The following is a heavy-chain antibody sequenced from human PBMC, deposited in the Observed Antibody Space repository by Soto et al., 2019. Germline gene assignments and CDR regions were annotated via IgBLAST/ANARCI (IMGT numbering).Heavy chain of an antibody. CDR3: AKGGVAAARGYFDH. V-gene: IGHV3-23*01. J-gene: IGHJ4*02. CDR1: GFNFIIYG. D-gene: IGHD6-13*01. CDR2: ISGSGSVT. Sequence: PGGSLRLSCAASGFNFIIYGLSWVRQAPGKGLEWVSDISGSGSVTNYADSVKGRFTISRDNSNNTLTLQMDSLRAEDTAVYYCAKGGVAAARGYFDHWGQGTRVTVSS.